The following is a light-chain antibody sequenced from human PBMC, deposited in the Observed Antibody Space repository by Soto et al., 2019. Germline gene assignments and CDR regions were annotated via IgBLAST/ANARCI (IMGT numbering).Light chain of an antibody. J-gene: IGKJ5*01. V-gene: IGKV3D-15*02. CDR1: ESVSSN. CDR3: QQYGSSPGT. Sequence: VMTQSPATLSVSPGERVTLSCRASESVSSNLAWYQQRPGQAPRLLIYDASSRATGVPARFSGSGSGTEFTLTISSLQSEDFAVYYCQQYGSSPGTFGQGTRLEI. CDR2: DAS.